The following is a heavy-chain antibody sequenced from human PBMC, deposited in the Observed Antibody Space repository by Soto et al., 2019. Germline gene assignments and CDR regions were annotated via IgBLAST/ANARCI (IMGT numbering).Heavy chain of an antibody. D-gene: IGHD3-9*01. J-gene: IGHJ5*02. V-gene: IGHV1-3*01. CDR2: INAGNGNT. CDR3: ARGYDILTGYPNWFDP. CDR1: GYTFTSYA. Sequence: QVQLVQSGAEVKKPGASVKVSCKASGYTFTSYAMHWVRQAPGQRLEWMGWINAGNGNTKYSQKFQGRVTITRDTSASTAYMELSSLRSEDTAVCFCARGYDILTGYPNWFDPWGQGTLVTVSS.